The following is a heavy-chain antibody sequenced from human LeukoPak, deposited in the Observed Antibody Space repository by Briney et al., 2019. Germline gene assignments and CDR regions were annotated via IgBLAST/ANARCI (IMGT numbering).Heavy chain of an antibody. CDR3: ARGGIAAAGTGWFDP. Sequence: GGSLRLSCAASGFTFSRYSMNWVRQAPGKGLEWVSYISSSGTTIYYADSVKGRFTISRDNAKNSLYLQMNSLRAEDTAVYYCARGGIAAAGTGWFDPWGQGTLVTVSS. CDR2: ISSSGTTI. V-gene: IGHV3-48*01. J-gene: IGHJ5*02. CDR1: GFTFSRYS. D-gene: IGHD6-13*01.